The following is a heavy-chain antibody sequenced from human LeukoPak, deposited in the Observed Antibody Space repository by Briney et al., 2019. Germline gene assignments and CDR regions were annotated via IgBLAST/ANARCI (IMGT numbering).Heavy chain of an antibody. J-gene: IGHJ4*02. D-gene: IGHD2-2*01. CDR2: MNPNSGNT. V-gene: IGHV1-8*03. Sequence: ASVKVSCKASGYTFSSYDINWVRQAPGQGLEWMGWMNPNSGNTGYTQKFQGRVTITRNTSISTAYMELSSLRSEDTAVYYCARGYCSSTSCHFDYWGQGTLVTVSS. CDR1: GYTFSSYD. CDR3: ARGYCSSTSCHFDY.